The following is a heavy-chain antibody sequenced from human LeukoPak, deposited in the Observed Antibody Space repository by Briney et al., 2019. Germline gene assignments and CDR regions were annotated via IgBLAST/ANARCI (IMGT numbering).Heavy chain of an antibody. CDR3: ARGAKGYWYFDL. J-gene: IGHJ2*01. CDR2: VNVDGST. Sequence: AGGSLRLSCAASGFTFSSYWMHWVRQAPGKGLVWASRVNVDGSTYYADSVKGRFTVSRDNAENTLYLQVYSLGDEDTAVYYCARGAKGYWYFDLWGRGTLVTVSS. V-gene: IGHV3-74*01. CDR1: GFTFSSYW.